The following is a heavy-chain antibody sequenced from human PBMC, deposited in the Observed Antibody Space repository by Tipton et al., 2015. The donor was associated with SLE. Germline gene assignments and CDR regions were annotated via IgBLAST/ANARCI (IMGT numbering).Heavy chain of an antibody. CDR2: VYHTGST. V-gene: IGHV4-59*08. CDR1: GGSIDSNY. CDR3: ARRHYSGPFDS. D-gene: IGHD5-12*01. J-gene: IGHJ4*02. Sequence: TLSLTCTVSGGSIDSNYWSWIRQPPGKELESIGSVYHTGSTNYNPSLKSRVTISVDTSKNQFSLKLTSVTAADTAVYYCARRHYSGPFDSWGQGTLVTVSS.